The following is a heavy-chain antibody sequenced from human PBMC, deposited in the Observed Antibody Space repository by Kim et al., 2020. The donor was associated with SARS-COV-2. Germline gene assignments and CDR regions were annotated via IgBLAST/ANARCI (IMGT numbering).Heavy chain of an antibody. Sequence: SETLSLTCAVYGGSFSGYYWSWIPQPPGKGLEWIGEINHSGSTNYNPSLKSRVTISVDTSKNQFSLKLSSVTAADTAVYYCARITKGFGDSWHVDYWGQGTLVTVSS. D-gene: IGHD3-10*01. CDR2: INHSGST. V-gene: IGHV4-34*01. CDR1: GGSFSGYY. CDR3: ARITKGFGDSWHVDY. J-gene: IGHJ4*02.